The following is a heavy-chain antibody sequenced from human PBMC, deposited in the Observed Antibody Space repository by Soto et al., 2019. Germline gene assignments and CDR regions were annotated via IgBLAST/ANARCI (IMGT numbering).Heavy chain of an antibody. J-gene: IGHJ3*02. CDR2: ISGSGGST. Sequence: PGGSLRLSCAASGFTFSSYAMSWVRQAPGKGLEWVSAISGSGGSTYYADSVKGRFTISRDNSKNTLYLQMNSLRAEDTAVYYCAKDRAHCGGDCYPDAFDIWGQGTMVTVSS. V-gene: IGHV3-23*01. CDR3: AKDRAHCGGDCYPDAFDI. CDR1: GFTFSSYA. D-gene: IGHD2-21*01.